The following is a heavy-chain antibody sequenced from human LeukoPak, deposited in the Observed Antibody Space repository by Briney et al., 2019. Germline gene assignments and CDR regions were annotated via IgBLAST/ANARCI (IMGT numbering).Heavy chain of an antibody. J-gene: IGHJ6*03. CDR2: INPSGGST. V-gene: IGHV1-46*01. CDR3: ARGDYMDV. Sequence: GLEWMGIINPSGGSTSYAQKFQGRVTMTRDTSTSTVYTELSSLRSEDTAVYYCARGDYMDVWGKGTTVTVSS.